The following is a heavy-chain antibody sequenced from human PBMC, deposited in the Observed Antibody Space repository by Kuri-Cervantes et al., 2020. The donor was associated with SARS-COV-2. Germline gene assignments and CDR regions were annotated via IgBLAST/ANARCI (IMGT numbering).Heavy chain of an antibody. Sequence: GGSLRLSCAASGFTFSSYGMHWVRQAPGKGLEWVAVISYDGSNKYYADSVKGRFTISRDNSKNTLYLQMNSLRAEDTAVYYCAKVPLLWFGESDYYFDYWGQGTLVTVSS. CDR3: AKVPLLWFGESDYYFDY. CDR1: GFTFSSYG. V-gene: IGHV3-30*18. D-gene: IGHD3-10*01. J-gene: IGHJ4*02. CDR2: ISYDGSNK.